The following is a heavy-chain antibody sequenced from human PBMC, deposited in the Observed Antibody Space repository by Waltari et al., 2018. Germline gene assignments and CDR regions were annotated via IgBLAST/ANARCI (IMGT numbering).Heavy chain of an antibody. CDR1: GGTFSSYA. D-gene: IGHD5-18*01. Sequence: QVQLVQSGAEVKKPGSSVKVSCKASGGTFSSYAISWVRQAPGQGLEWMGVIIPIFGTANYAQKFQGRVTITADESTSTAYMELSSLRSEDTAVYYCARAPRTAMVPGYYYYYGMDVWGQGTTVTVSS. V-gene: IGHV1-69*01. CDR2: IIPIFGTA. CDR3: ARAPRTAMVPGYYYYYGMDV. J-gene: IGHJ6*02.